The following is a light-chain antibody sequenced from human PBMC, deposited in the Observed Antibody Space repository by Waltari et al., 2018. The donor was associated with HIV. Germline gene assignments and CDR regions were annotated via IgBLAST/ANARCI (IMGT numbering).Light chain of an antibody. CDR1: SRDIGASIS. V-gene: IGLV2-14*01. Sequence: QSALTQPASVSGSPGQSIAISCTGASRDIGASISFSWYQHYPRKPPNLIMYEVTHRPSGVSRVLWGSKSGNTAALTIAGLQAEDEADYDCSSYTWNYIIVGGGTKLTVL. CDR2: EVT. CDR3: SSYTWNYII. J-gene: IGLJ2*01.